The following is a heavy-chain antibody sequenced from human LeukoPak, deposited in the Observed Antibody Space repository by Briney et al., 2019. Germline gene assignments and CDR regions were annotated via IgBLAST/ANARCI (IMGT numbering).Heavy chain of an antibody. J-gene: IGHJ6*02. CDR3: ARGREYYDILTGYLSDYGMDV. CDR2: IYYSGST. V-gene: IGHV4-39*01. D-gene: IGHD3-9*01. Sequence: PSETLSLTCTVSGGSISSSSYYWGWIRQPPGKGLEWIGSIYYSGSTYYNPSLKSRVTISVGTSKNQFSLKLSSVTAADTAVYYCARGREYYDILTGYLSDYGMDVWGQGTTVTVSS. CDR1: GGSISSSSYY.